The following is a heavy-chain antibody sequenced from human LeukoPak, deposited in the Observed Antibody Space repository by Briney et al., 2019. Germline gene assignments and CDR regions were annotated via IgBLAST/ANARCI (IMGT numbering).Heavy chain of an antibody. J-gene: IGHJ3*02. CDR2: IGTAGDT. CDR1: GFTFSSYD. V-gene: IGHV3-13*01. D-gene: IGHD4-17*01. Sequence: GGSLRLSCAASGFTFSSYDMHWVRQATGKGLEWVSAIGTAGDTYYPGSVKGRFTISRENAKNSLYLQMNSLRAGDTAVYYCARDRGDYPSYAFDIWGQGTMVTVSS. CDR3: ARDRGDYPSYAFDI.